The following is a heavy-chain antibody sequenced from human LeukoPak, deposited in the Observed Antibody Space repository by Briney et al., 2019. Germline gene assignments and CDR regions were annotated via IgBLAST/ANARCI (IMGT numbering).Heavy chain of an antibody. CDR1: GFTFSSYG. J-gene: IGHJ4*02. CDR2: IWYDGSNK. V-gene: IGHV3-33*08. Sequence: PGGSLRLSCAASGFTFSSYGMHWVRQALGKGLEWVAVIWYDGSNKYYADSVKGRFTISRDNSKNTLYLQMNSLRAEDTAVYYCARSLMGALSGYWGQGTLVTVSS. D-gene: IGHD3-16*01. CDR3: ARSLMGALSGY.